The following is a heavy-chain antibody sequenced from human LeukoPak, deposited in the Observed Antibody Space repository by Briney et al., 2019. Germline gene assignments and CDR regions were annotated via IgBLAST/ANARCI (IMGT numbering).Heavy chain of an antibody. D-gene: IGHD6-19*01. Sequence: PSETLSLICTASGAPISRFYWNWVRQPPGKGLEWIGNIYNGVPTFFNHSLKSRVTLSVDTSKTQFSLQLASVTAADTAVYYCVQTTGWPGFDYWGQGILVTVSS. CDR3: VQTTGWPGFDY. CDR2: IYNGVPT. V-gene: IGHV4-4*09. J-gene: IGHJ4*02. CDR1: GAPISRFY.